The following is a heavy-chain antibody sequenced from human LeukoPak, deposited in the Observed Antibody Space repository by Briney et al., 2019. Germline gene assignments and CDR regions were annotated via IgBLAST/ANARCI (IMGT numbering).Heavy chain of an antibody. V-gene: IGHV1-69*05. CDR2: IIPIFGTA. CDR3: ASAGIAARLYYYYYYMDV. Sequence: GASVKVSCKASGGTFSSYAISWVRQAPGQGLEWMGGIIPIFGTANYAQKFQGRVTITTDESTSTAYMELSSLRSEDTAVYYCASAGIAARLYYYYYYMDVWGKGTTVTVSS. D-gene: IGHD6-6*01. J-gene: IGHJ6*03. CDR1: GGTFSSYA.